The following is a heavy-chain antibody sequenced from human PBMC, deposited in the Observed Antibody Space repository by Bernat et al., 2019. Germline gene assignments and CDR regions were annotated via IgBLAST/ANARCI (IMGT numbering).Heavy chain of an antibody. Sequence: QVQLVESGGCVVQPGRSLRLSCAAFGFTFSSYAMHLVRQAPGKGLEWVAVTSYDGSNKYYATSVKGRFTISRDNAKNAQYLQLNSLRAEDTAVYYCARDYGVGAPDAFDFWGQGTMVTVSS. V-gene: IGHV3-30-3*01. J-gene: IGHJ3*01. D-gene: IGHD2-2*01. CDR2: TSYDGSNK. CDR1: GFTFSSYA. CDR3: ARDYGVGAPDAFDF.